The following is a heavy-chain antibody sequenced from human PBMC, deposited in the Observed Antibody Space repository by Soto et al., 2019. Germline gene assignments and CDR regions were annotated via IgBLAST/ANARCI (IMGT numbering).Heavy chain of an antibody. J-gene: IGHJ5*02. V-gene: IGHV4-4*07. D-gene: IGHD2-15*01. CDR3: ARGRYCSGGSCYSGTTNWFDP. Sequence: LSLTCTVSGGSISSYYWSWIRQPAGKGLEWIGRIYASGSTNYNPSLKSRVTMSVDTSKNQFSLKLSSVTAADTAVYYCARGRYCSGGSCYSGTTNWFDPWGQGTLVTVSS. CDR1: GGSISSYY. CDR2: IYASGST.